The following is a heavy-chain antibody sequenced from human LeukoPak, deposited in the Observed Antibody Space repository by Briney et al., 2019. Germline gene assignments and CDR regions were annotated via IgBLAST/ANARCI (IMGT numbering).Heavy chain of an antibody. CDR1: GYTFTSYY. CDR3: ARKVYASNDYYYEYYLDY. J-gene: IGHJ4*02. V-gene: IGHV1-46*01. D-gene: IGHD3-22*01. Sequence: ASVKVSCKASGYTFTSYYIHWVRQAPGQGLERMGMIKPSGGAPSYAQKFQDRVTMTSDTSTSTVYMEVSSLRSEDTAVYYCARKVYASNDYYYEYYLDYWGQGTLVTVSS. CDR2: IKPSGGAP.